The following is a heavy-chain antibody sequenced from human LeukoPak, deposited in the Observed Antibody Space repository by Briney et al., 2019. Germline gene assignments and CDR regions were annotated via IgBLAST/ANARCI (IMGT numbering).Heavy chain of an antibody. D-gene: IGHD3-16*02. CDR1: GDSVSSNSAA. J-gene: IGHJ4*02. CDR2: TYYRSKCYN. CDR3: ARDRGFYDYVWGSYRPAGYFDY. Sequence: SQTLSLTCAISGDSVSSNSAAWNWIRPSPSGGLEWLGRTYYRSKCYNDYAVSVKSRITINPDTSKNQFSLQLNSVTPEDTAVYYCARDRGFYDYVWGSYRPAGYFDYWGQGTLVTASS. V-gene: IGHV6-1*01.